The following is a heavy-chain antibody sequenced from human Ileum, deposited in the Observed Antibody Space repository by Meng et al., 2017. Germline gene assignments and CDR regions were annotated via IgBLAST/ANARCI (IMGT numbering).Heavy chain of an antibody. CDR3: VRDLYGYGDGAY. D-gene: IGHD4-17*01. CDR1: GVTFPTYF. J-gene: IGHJ4*02. Sequence: QQRQVGAQWKEPGASGEGSCKAVGVTFPTYFRLWVPQAPGQGLEWRGGIIPLCLTAKDAQNFQGRLSMTRDTSTSTVYMEMSSLRSEDTAVYYCVRDLYGYGDGAYWGQGTLVTVSS. V-gene: IGHV1-69*05. CDR2: IIPLCLTA.